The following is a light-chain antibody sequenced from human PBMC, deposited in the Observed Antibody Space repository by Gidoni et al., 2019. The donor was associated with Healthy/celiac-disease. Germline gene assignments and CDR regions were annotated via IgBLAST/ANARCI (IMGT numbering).Light chain of an antibody. J-gene: IGKJ4*01. CDR2: GAS. Sequence: IVLTHSPATLSVSPGERATLSCRASQSVSSYLDWYQQKPGQAPRLLIYGASTRATGIPARFSGSGSGTEFTLTISSLQSEDFAAYYCQQYNNWPLTFGGGTRVEIK. V-gene: IGKV3-15*01. CDR3: QQYNNWPLT. CDR1: QSVSSY.